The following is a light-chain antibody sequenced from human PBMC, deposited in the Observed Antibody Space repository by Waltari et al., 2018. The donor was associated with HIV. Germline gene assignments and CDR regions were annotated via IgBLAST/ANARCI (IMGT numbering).Light chain of an antibody. CDR1: QSIRTW. CDR3: QQYHDYWT. Sequence: DFQMSPSSSTLSASVGDRVTITGRASQSIRTWLGWYPRKPGKCPYLLIYEASTLESGVPSRFRSCGSGTEFPLNISSLQPDDFATYCCQQYHDYWTFGQGTKVEIK. V-gene: IGKV1-5*03. CDR2: EAS. J-gene: IGKJ1*01.